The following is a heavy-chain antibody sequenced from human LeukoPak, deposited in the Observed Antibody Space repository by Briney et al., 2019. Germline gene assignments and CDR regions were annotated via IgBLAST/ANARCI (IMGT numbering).Heavy chain of an antibody. J-gene: IGHJ4*02. CDR1: GYTFTYYA. CDR3: ARGNDGDLDY. Sequence: ASVKVSCKASGYTFTYYAVNWVRQAPGQGLEWMGWINTNTGNPMYAQGFAGRFIFSLDTSVSTAYLQISSLKAEDTGVYYCARGNDGDLDYWGQGTPVTVSS. CDR2: INTNTGNP. V-gene: IGHV7-4-1*02. D-gene: IGHD4-17*01.